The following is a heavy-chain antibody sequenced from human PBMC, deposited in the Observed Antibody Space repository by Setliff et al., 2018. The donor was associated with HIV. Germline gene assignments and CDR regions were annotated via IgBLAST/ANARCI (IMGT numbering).Heavy chain of an antibody. V-gene: IGHV3-48*01. Sequence: GGSLRLSCGASGFSFSSCSMNWVRQAPGKGLEWVSYISPSSTIIYYPDSVKGRFTTSRDNARNSPYLEMNSLRADDTAVYYCARDFCGSSCSSGYGYFDHWGQGTLVTVLL. J-gene: IGHJ4*02. CDR2: ISPSSTII. D-gene: IGHD2-15*01. CDR3: ARDFCGSSCSSGYGYFDH. CDR1: GFSFSSCS.